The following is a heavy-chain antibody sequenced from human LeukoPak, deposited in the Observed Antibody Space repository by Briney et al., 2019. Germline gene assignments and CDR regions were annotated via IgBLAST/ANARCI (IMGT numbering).Heavy chain of an antibody. V-gene: IGHV3-11*01. CDR2: ISSRGSTI. CDR3: ARDSGRLRWGAFDI. Sequence: GGSLRLSCAASGFTFSDYYMSWIRQAPGKGLEWVSYISSRGSTIYYADSVKGRFTISRDNAKNSLYLQMNSLRAEDTAVSYCARDSGRLRWGAFDIWGQGTMVTVSS. CDR1: GFTFSDYY. J-gene: IGHJ3*02. D-gene: IGHD4-23*01.